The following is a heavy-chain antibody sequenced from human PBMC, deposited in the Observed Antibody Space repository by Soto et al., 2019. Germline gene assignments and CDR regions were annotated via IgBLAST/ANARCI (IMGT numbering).Heavy chain of an antibody. CDR1: GYTFTSYG. CDR3: ARMRGSGSYSRHNYYYYYGMDV. V-gene: IGHV1-18*01. Sequence: QVQLVQSGAEVKKPGASVKVSCKASGYTFTSYGISWVRQAPGQGLEWMGWISAYNGNTNYAQKLQGRVTMTTDTSASTDYRELRSLRSDDTAVYYCARMRGSGSYSRHNYYYYYGMDVWGQGTTVTVSS. D-gene: IGHD3-10*01. CDR2: ISAYNGNT. J-gene: IGHJ6*02.